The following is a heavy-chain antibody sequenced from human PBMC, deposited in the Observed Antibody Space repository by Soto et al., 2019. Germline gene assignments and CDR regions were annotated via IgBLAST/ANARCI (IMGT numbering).Heavy chain of an antibody. CDR2: IRSKANSYAT. V-gene: IGHV3-73*01. CDR1: GFTFSGSA. CDR3: TRLSAERAFDI. Sequence: GGSLRLSCAASGFTFSGSAMHWVRQASGKGLEWVGRIRSKANSYATAYAASVKGRFTISRDDSKNTAYLQMNSLKTEDTAVYYCTRLSAERAFDIWGQGTMVTVSS. J-gene: IGHJ3*02.